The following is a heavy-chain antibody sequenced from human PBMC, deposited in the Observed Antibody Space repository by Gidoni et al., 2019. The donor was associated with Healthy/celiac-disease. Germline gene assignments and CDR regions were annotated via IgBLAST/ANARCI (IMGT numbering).Heavy chain of an antibody. V-gene: IGHV4-59*08. CDR1: GGSISSYY. CDR2: IYYSWST. J-gene: IGHJ4*02. Sequence: QVQLQESGPGLVKPSETLSLTCTVSGGSISSYYWSWIRQPPGKGLEWIGYIYYSWSTNYNPSLKSRVTISVDTSKNQFALKLSSVTAADTAVYYCASLRGEFDYWGQGTLVTVSS. D-gene: IGHD3-16*01. CDR3: ASLRGEFDY.